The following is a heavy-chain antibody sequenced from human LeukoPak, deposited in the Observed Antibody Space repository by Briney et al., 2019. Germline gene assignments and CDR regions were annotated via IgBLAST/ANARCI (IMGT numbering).Heavy chain of an antibody. CDR2: IYTSGST. J-gene: IGHJ4*02. Sequence: PSQTLSLTCTVSGGSISSGSYYWSWIRQPAGKGLEWIGRIYTSGSTNYNPSLKSRVTISVDTSKNQFSLKLSSVTAADTAVYYCARVKRYCSGGSCYSGVFDYWGQGTLVTVSS. CDR1: GGSISSGSYY. CDR3: ARVKRYCSGGSCYSGVFDY. D-gene: IGHD2-15*01. V-gene: IGHV4-61*02.